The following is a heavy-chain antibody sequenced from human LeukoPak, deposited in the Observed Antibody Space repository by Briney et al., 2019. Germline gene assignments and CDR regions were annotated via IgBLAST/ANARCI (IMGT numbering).Heavy chain of an antibody. V-gene: IGHV3-48*04. CDR3: AKDKGYSYGPMDY. D-gene: IGHD5-18*01. J-gene: IGHJ4*02. CDR2: ISSSGSTI. CDR1: GFTFSSYS. Sequence: GGSLRLSCAGSGFTFSSYSMNWVRQAPGKGLEWVSYISSSGSTIYYADSVKGRFTISRDNAKNSLYLQMNSLRAEDTAVYYYAKDKGYSYGPMDYWGQGTLVTVSS.